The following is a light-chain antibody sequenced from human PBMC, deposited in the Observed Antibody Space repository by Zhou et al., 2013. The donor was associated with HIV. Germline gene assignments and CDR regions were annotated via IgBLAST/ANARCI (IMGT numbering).Light chain of an antibody. V-gene: IGKV3-20*01. CDR2: GAS. CDR3: QQYGSSPLT. J-gene: IGKJ2*01. CDR1: QSLSSAY. Sequence: EIVLTQSPDTLSLSPGEGASVSCRASQSLSSAYLAWHQQKPGQAPRLLIYGASSRATGIPDRFSGSGSGTDFTLTISRLEPEDFAVYYCQQYGSSPLTFGQGTKLEIK.